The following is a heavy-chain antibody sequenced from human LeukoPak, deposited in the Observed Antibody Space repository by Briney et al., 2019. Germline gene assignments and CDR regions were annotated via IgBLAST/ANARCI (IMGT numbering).Heavy chain of an antibody. V-gene: IGHV4-34*01. D-gene: IGHD3-9*01. CDR3: ARAGLQGVYDILTGYYRGEGTVDY. CDR1: GGSFSGYY. J-gene: IGHJ4*02. Sequence: SETLSLTCAVYGGSFSGYYWCWIRQPPGKGLEWIGEINHSGSTNYNPSLKSRVTISVDTSKNQFSLKLSSATAADTAVYYCARAGLQGVYDILTGYYRGEGTVDYWGQGTLVTVSS. CDR2: INHSGST.